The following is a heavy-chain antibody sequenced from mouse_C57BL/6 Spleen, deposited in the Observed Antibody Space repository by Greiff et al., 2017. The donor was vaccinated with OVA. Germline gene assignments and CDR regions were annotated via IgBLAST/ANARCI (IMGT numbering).Heavy chain of an antibody. CDR1: GYTFTEYT. CDR2: FYPGSGSI. V-gene: IGHV1-62-2*01. J-gene: IGHJ3*01. D-gene: IGHD1-1*01. CDR3: ARHEEGNYGSPWFAY. Sequence: VQLQESGAELVKPGASVKLSCTASGYTFTEYTIHWVKQRSGQGLEWIGWFYPGSGSIKYNEKFKDKATFTADKSSSTVYMVLSRVTSEDAAVYFCARHEEGNYGSPWFAYWGQGTLVTVSA.